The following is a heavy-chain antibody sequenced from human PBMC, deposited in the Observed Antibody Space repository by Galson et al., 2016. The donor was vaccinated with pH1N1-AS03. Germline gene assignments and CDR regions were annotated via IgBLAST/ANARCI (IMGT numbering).Heavy chain of an antibody. CDR2: IWSEEGNK. V-gene: IGHV3-33*08. D-gene: IGHD2-15*01. CDR3: ARSQYPGTPRGGLDV. Sequence: SLRLSCAASGFTFGSFAMHWVRQAPGKGLEWLAIIWSEEGNKYYADSVKGRFTISRDNSRNTLFLQMNSLRADDTAVYYCARSQYPGTPRGGLDVWGQGTTVTVSS. J-gene: IGHJ6*02. CDR1: GFTFGSFA.